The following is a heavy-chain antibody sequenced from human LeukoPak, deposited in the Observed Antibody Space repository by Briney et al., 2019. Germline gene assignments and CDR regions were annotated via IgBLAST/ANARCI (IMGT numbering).Heavy chain of an antibody. V-gene: IGHV3-74*03. CDR1: GFNFGTYW. D-gene: IGHD6-13*01. CDR2: INSDGSAT. J-gene: IGHJ4*02. Sequence: GGSLRLSCAVSGFNFGTYWIHWVRQAPGKGPVWVSLINSDGSATTYGDSAKGRFTVSRDNDKNTVFLEMNSLKVEDTAVYYCARGTAVTAGIDYWGQGTLVTVSS. CDR3: ARGTAVTAGIDY.